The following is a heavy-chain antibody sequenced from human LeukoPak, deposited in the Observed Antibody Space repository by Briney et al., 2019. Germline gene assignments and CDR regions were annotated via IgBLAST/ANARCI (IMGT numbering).Heavy chain of an antibody. J-gene: IGHJ4*02. D-gene: IGHD2-15*01. CDR3: ARRRWSDDELVGYY. Sequence: SETVSLTGSVYGGNFSGYNWNWIRQPPGKGREWLGGISHRGTTNYNPALKRGVTMSVDTSNNQISLKLISVTAADTAVYSCARRRWSDDELVGYYWGQGTLVTVSS. V-gene: IGHV4-34*01. CDR2: ISHRGTT. CDR1: GGNFSGYN.